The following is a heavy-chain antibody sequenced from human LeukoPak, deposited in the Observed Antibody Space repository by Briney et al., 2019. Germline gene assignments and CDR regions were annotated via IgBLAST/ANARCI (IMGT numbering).Heavy chain of an antibody. J-gene: IGHJ5*02. CDR3: AKAAGKENGYDFWFEH. CDR2: ISAYNGNT. V-gene: IGHV1-18*01. CDR1: GYTFTSYG. Sequence: ASVKVSCKASGYTFTSYGISWVRQAPGQGLEWMGWISAYNGNTNYAQKLQGRVTMTTDTSTSTAYMELRSLRSDDTAVYYCAKAAGKENGYDFWFEHWGQGTLVTVSS. D-gene: IGHD3-3*01.